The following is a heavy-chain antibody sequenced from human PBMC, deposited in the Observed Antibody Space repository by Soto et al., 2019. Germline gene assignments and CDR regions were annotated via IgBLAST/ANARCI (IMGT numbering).Heavy chain of an antibody. CDR2: LYHGGGI. J-gene: IGHJ5*02. Sequence: QLQLQESGPGLVKPSETLSLTCSVSGGSINSDDSFWGWIRQPPGKGREWIGSLYHGGGIFYNPSLNSRVTISLDTSKNQVSLRLTSVTAADTAVYYCARQLPVGATSWFDPWGQGALVTVSS. CDR1: GGSINSDDSF. CDR3: ARQLPVGATSWFDP. D-gene: IGHD1-26*01. V-gene: IGHV4-39*01.